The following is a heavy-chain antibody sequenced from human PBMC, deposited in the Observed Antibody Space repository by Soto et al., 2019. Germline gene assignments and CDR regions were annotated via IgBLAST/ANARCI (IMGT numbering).Heavy chain of an antibody. Sequence: GGSLRLSCAASGFTFSSYSMNWVRQAPGKGLEWVSSISSSSSYIYYADSVKGRFTISRDNAKNSLYLQMNSLRAEDTAVYYCARGRYCSGGSCYYRRYNWFDPWGQGTLVTVSS. D-gene: IGHD2-15*01. V-gene: IGHV3-21*01. J-gene: IGHJ5*02. CDR1: GFTFSSYS. CDR2: ISSSSSYI. CDR3: ARGRYCSGGSCYYRRYNWFDP.